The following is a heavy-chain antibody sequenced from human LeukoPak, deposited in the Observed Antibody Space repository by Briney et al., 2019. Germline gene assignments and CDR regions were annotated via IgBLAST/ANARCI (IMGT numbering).Heavy chain of an antibody. J-gene: IGHJ6*02. V-gene: IGHV1-2*04. CDR2: INPNSGGT. CDR1: GYTFTSYD. CDR3: ARGQGYCSSTSCEGPYYYYGMDV. D-gene: IGHD2-2*01. Sequence: ASVKVSCKASGYTFTSYDINWVRQAPGQGLEWMGWINPNSGGTNYAQKFQGWVTMTRDTSISTAYMELSRLRSDDTAVYYCARGQGYCSSTSCEGPYYYYGMDVWGQGTTVTVSS.